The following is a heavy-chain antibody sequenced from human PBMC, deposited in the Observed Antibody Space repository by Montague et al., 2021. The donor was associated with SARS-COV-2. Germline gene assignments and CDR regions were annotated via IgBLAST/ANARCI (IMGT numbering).Heavy chain of an antibody. Sequence: SETLSLTCAVYGGSFSDFYWNWIRQTPGKGLEWIGEIIHFGSTNYNPSLKSRVTMSVDTSKNQFSLKLSSVTAADTAVYYCAGEGTGRYYYYGMDVGVQGTTAPASS. J-gene: IGHJ6*02. V-gene: IGHV4-34*12. CDR2: IIHFGST. D-gene: IGHD2-21*01. CDR3: AGEGTGRYYYYGMDV. CDR1: GGSFSDFY.